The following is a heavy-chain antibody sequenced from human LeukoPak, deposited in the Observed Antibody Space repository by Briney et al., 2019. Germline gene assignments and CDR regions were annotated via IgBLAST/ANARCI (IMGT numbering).Heavy chain of an antibody. Sequence: QSGGSLRLSCAASGFTVSSNYMSWVRQAPGKGLEWVSVIYSGGSTYYADSVKGRFTISRHSSKNTLYLQMNSLRAEDTAVYYCARGRLGYCSSTSCYSLGYWGQGTLVTVSS. CDR2: IYSGGST. V-gene: IGHV3-53*04. J-gene: IGHJ4*02. CDR3: ARGRLGYCSSTSCYSLGY. D-gene: IGHD2-2*01. CDR1: GFTVSSNY.